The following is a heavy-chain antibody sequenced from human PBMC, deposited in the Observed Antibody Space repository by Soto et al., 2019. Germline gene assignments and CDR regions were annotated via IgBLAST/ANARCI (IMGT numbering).Heavy chain of an antibody. J-gene: IGHJ5*02. CDR2: MNPNSGNT. Sequence: GASVKVSCKASGYTFTSYDINWVRQATGQGLEWIGWMNPNSGNTGYAQKFQGRVTMTRDTSISTAYMELSSLRSEDTAVYYCASFPLDCFGTNCPNWFAPWGQGTLVTVSS. D-gene: IGHD1-1*01. CDR1: GYTFTSYD. V-gene: IGHV1-8*01. CDR3: ASFPLDCFGTNCPNWFAP.